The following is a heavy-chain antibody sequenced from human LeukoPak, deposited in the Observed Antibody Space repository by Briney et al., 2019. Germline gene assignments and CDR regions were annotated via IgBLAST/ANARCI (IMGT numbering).Heavy chain of an antibody. V-gene: IGHV4-59*08. Sequence: PSETLSLTCTVSGGSISSYYWSWIRQPPGKGLEWIGYIYYSGSTNYNPSLKSRVTISVDTSKNQFSLKLSSVTAADTAVYYCARHESPYSSRPGWFDPWGQGTLVTVSS. J-gene: IGHJ5*02. CDR2: IYYSGST. CDR1: GGSISSYY. CDR3: ARHESPYSSRPGWFDP. D-gene: IGHD6-13*01.